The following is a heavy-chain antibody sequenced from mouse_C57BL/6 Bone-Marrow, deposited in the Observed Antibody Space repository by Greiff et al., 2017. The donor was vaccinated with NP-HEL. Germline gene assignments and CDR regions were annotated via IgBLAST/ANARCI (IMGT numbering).Heavy chain of an antibody. J-gene: IGHJ3*01. CDR3: ARGDPSGAY. CDR2: INPYNGDT. CDR1: GYSFTGYF. V-gene: IGHV1-20*01. Sequence: VQLQQSGPELVKPGDSVKISCKASGYSFTGYFMNWVLQSHGKSLEWIGRINPYNGDTFYNQKFKGKATLTVDKSSSTAHMELRSLTSEDSAVYYCARGDPSGAYWGQGTLVTVSA. D-gene: IGHD3-1*01.